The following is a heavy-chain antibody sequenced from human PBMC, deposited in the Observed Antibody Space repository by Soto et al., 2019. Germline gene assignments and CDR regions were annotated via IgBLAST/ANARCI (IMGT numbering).Heavy chain of an antibody. CDR1: GFTFSSYG. D-gene: IGHD5-12*01. J-gene: IGHJ4*02. CDR2: ISYDGSNK. CDR3: AKVTDRDGYTRFDY. V-gene: IGHV3-30*18. Sequence: QVQLVESGGGVVQPGRSLRLSCAASGFTFSSYGMHWVRQAPGKGLEWVAVISYDGSNKYYADSVKGRFTISRDNSKNTLYLRMNSLRAEDTAVYYCAKVTDRDGYTRFDYWGQGTLVTVSS.